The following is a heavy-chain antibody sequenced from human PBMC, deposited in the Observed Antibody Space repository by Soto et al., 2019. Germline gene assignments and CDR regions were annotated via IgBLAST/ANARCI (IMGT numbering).Heavy chain of an antibody. D-gene: IGHD2-21*02. CDR1: GYTFTSYY. CDR2: INPSGGST. CDR3: ARTPGNIVVVTAALDY. V-gene: IGHV1-46*01. Sequence: ASVKVSCKASGYTFTSYYMHWVRQAPGQGLEWMGIINPSGGSTSYAQKFQGRVTMTRDTSTSTVYMELSSLRSEDTAVYYCARTPGNIVVVTAALDYWGQGTLVTVSS. J-gene: IGHJ4*02.